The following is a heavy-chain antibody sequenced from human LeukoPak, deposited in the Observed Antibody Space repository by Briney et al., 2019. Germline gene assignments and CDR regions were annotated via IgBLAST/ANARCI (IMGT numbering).Heavy chain of an antibody. D-gene: IGHD3-10*02. CDR1: GGSISS. CDR3: AELGITMIGGV. J-gene: IGHJ6*04. Sequence: LSLTCTVSGGSISSRSYYWGRIRQAPGKGLEWVSYISSSGSTIYYADSVKGRFTISRDNAKNSLYLQMNSLRAEDTAVYYCAELGITMIGGVWGKGTTVTISS. V-gene: IGHV3-48*03. CDR2: ISSSGSTI.